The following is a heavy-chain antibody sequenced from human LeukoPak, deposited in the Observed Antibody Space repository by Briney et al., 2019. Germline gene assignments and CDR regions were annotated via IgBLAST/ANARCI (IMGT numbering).Heavy chain of an antibody. CDR2: VYYNGST. Sequence: SETLFLTCTVSGGYVSSGSYYWSWIRQPPGKGLEWIGYVYYNGSTNYNPSLKSRVTISVDTSKNQFSLKLSSVTAADTAVYYCARDNKGYSYGYFDYWGQGTLVTVSS. J-gene: IGHJ4*02. CDR1: GGYVSSGSYY. D-gene: IGHD5-18*01. CDR3: ARDNKGYSYGYFDY. V-gene: IGHV4-61*01.